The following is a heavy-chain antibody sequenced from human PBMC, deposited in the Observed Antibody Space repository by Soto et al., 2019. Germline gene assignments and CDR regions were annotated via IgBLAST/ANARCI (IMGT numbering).Heavy chain of an antibody. CDR3: ARGGSSWSAEYYQH. Sequence: QVQLVQSGAEVKKPGASVKVSCKASGYTFTNYGISWVRQAPGQGPEWMGWISGYNGKTKYAQNLQGRVTMTTDTSTSTAYMELRSLRSDDTAVYYCARGGSSWSAEYYQHWGQGTLVIVSS. V-gene: IGHV1-18*01. J-gene: IGHJ1*01. CDR2: ISGYNGKT. D-gene: IGHD6-13*01. CDR1: GYTFTNYG.